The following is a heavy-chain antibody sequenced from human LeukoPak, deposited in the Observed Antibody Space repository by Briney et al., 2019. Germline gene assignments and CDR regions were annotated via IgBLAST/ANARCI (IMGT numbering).Heavy chain of an antibody. Sequence: PSETLSLTCAVYGGSFSGYYWSWIRQPPGKGLEWNGEINHSGSTNYNPSLKSRVTISVDTSKNQFSLKLSSVTAADTAVYYCARSRYYDSSGYWGQGTLVTVSS. CDR3: ARSRYYDSSGY. D-gene: IGHD3-22*01. V-gene: IGHV4-34*01. CDR2: INHSGST. CDR1: GGSFSGYY. J-gene: IGHJ4*02.